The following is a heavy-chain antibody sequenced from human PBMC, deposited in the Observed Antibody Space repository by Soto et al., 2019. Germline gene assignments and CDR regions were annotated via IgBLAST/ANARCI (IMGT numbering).Heavy chain of an antibody. V-gene: IGHV1-18*01. CDR2: ISAYDGKT. J-gene: IGHJ5*02. Sequence: QVQQVQSGAEVKRPGASAKVSCKASGYTFTSYGIGWVRQVPGQGLEWMGWISAYDGKTNYAQKFQGRVTMTTDTSTSTAYMELRSLRSDDTAVYYCARHNSQWPNWFDPWGQGTLVTVSS. CDR1: GYTFTSYG. CDR3: ARHNSQWPNWFDP. D-gene: IGHD1-1*01.